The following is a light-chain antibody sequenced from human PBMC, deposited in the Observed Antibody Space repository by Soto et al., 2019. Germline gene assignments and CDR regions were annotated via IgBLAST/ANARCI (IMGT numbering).Light chain of an antibody. Sequence: EIVLTQSPGTLSLSPGERATLSCRASQSVANNHLAWYQQKPGRAPRLLMYDAPTRATGVPDRFSGSGSATDFTLTISRLEPEDFAVYYCQQFGNSPPWTFGQGTRVEIK. J-gene: IGKJ1*01. CDR1: QSVANNH. CDR2: DAP. V-gene: IGKV3-20*01. CDR3: QQFGNSPPWT.